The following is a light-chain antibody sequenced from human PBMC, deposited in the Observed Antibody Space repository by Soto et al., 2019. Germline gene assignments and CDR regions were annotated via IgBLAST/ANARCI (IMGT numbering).Light chain of an antibody. CDR2: MAS. J-gene: IGKJ3*01. CDR1: QGISSC. CDR3: QQANSFPFT. Sequence: DIQMTQSPSSVSASVGDRVTITCRASQGISSCLAWYQQKSGKAPQLLIYMASSLQSGVPSRFSGSGSGTDFTLTINNLQPEDFATYYCQQANSFPFTFGPGTKVDVK. V-gene: IGKV1-12*01.